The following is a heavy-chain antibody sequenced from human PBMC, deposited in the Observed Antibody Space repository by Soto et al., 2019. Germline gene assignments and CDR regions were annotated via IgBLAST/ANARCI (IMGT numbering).Heavy chain of an antibody. CDR3: ARRSIAARLGWFDP. D-gene: IGHD6-6*01. Sequence: TSETLSLTCTVSGGSICSSSYYWGWIRQPPGKGLEWIGSIYYSGSTYYNPSLKSRVTISVDTSKNQFSLKLSSVTAADTAVYYCARRSIAARLGWFDPWGQGTLVTVSS. CDR1: GGSICSSSYY. V-gene: IGHV4-39*01. J-gene: IGHJ5*02. CDR2: IYYSGST.